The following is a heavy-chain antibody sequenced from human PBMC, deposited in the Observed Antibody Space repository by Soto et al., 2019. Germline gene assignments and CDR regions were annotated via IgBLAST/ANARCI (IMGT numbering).Heavy chain of an antibody. CDR2: INSDGSST. Sequence: EVQLVESGGGLVQPGGSLRLSCAASGFTFSSCWMHWVRQAPGKGLVWVSRINSDGSSTSYADSVKGRFTISRDNAKNKLYLLMNNLRAEETAVYYCARDRGDYDILTVYYVPAYGMDVCGQGTTETDSS. V-gene: IGHV3-74*01. J-gene: IGHJ6*02. CDR3: ARDRGDYDILTVYYVPAYGMDV. D-gene: IGHD3-9*01. CDR1: GFTFSSCW.